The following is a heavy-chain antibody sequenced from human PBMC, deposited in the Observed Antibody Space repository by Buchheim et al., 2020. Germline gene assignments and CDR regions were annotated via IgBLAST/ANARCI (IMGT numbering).Heavy chain of an antibody. CDR2: ISYDGSNK. CDR3: ARDQLYYDILTGYYRSRSLGALRGNYYYYGMDV. Sequence: QVQLVESGGGVVQPGRSLRLSCAASGFTFSSYAMHWVRQAPGKGLEWVAVISYDGSNKYYADSVKGRFTISRDNSKNTLYLQMNSLRAEDTAVYYCARDQLYYDILTGYYRSRSLGALRGNYYYYGMDVWGQGTT. V-gene: IGHV3-30-3*01. J-gene: IGHJ6*02. D-gene: IGHD3-9*01. CDR1: GFTFSSYA.